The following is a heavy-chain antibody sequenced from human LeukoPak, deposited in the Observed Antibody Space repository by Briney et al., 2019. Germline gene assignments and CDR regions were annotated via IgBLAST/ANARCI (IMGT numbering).Heavy chain of an antibody. D-gene: IGHD1-14*01. Sequence: GGSLRLSCAASGFTFSSYAMSWVRQAPGKGLEWVSAISGSGGSTYYADSVKGRFTISRDNSKNTLYLQMNSLKTEDTAVYYCAKDSRYYYVDYWGQGTLVTVSS. CDR3: AKDSRYYYVDY. CDR1: GFTFSSYA. CDR2: ISGSGGST. J-gene: IGHJ4*02. V-gene: IGHV3-23*01.